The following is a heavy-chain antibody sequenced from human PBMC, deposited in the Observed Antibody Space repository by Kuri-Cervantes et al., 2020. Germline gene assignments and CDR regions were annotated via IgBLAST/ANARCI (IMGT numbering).Heavy chain of an antibody. CDR1: GFTFSSYS. Sequence: GESLKISCAASGFTFSSYSMNWVRQAPGKGLEWVSSISGSSSYIYYADSVKGRFTISRDNAKNSLYLQMNSLRAEDTAVYYCARDLDTAMSPGVEGGYWGQGTLVTVSS. J-gene: IGHJ4*02. V-gene: IGHV3-21*01. CDR3: ARDLDTAMSPGVEGGY. D-gene: IGHD5-18*01. CDR2: ISGSSSYI.